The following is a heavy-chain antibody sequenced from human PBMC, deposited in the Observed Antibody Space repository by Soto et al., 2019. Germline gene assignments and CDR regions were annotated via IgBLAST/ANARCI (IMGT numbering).Heavy chain of an antibody. CDR1: GYSFTSYW. CDR2: IYPGDTDT. D-gene: IGHD3-10*01. V-gene: IGHV5-51*01. CDR3: ARHPPAGYFDY. Sequence: GESLKISCKGSGYSFTSYWIGWVRQMPGKGLEWMGIIYPGDTDTRYSPSFQGQVTISADKSISTAYLQWSSLKASATAMDYCARHPPAGYFDYWGQGTLVTVSS. J-gene: IGHJ4*02.